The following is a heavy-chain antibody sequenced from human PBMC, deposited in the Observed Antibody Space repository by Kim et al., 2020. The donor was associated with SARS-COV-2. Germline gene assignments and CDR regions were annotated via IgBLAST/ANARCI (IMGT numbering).Heavy chain of an antibody. CDR1: GYTFSDFG. V-gene: IGHV1-18*01. CDR2: ISTYNGNT. J-gene: IGHJ4*02. Sequence: ASVKVSCKTSGYTFSDFGITWVRQVPGQGLEWMGWISTYNGNTNNVQKLQGRLTMAADTSTSTSYMEFSSLTSDDTAVYFCARGAISSTGRLDYWGQGTLVTGSS. CDR3: ARGAISSTGRLDY. D-gene: IGHD2-2*02.